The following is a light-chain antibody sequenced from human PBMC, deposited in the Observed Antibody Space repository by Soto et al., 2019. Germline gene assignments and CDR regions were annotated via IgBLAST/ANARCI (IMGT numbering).Light chain of an antibody. V-gene: IGLV1-40*01. Sequence: QSVLTQPPSVSGAPGQRVTISCTGSSSYIGAGYNVHWYQQLPGTAPKLLIYGNSNRPSGVPDRFSGSKSGTSASLAITGLQAEDEADYYCQSYDSSLSGYVFGTGTQLTVL. CDR3: QSYDSSLSGYV. CDR2: GNS. CDR1: SSYIGAGYN. J-gene: IGLJ1*01.